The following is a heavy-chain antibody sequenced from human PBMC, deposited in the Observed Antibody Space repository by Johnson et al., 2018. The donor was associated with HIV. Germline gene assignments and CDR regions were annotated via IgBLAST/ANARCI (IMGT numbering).Heavy chain of an antibody. CDR1: GFTFSSYA. CDR2: ISYDGSNK. D-gene: IGHD5-12*01. Sequence: QVQLVESGGGVVQPGRSLRLSCAASGFTFSSYAMHWVRQAPGKGLEWVAVISYDGSNKYYADSVKGRFTISRDNSKNTLYVQMTSLRAEDTAVYYCARDPAWLWGQGTMVTVSS. V-gene: IGHV3-30-3*01. CDR3: ARDPAWL. J-gene: IGHJ3*01.